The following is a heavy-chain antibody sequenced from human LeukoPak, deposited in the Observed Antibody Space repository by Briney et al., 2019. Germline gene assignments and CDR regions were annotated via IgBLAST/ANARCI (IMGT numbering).Heavy chain of an antibody. CDR3: ARGGSSYGYYFDY. D-gene: IGHD5-18*01. CDR2: IYYSGST. CDR1: GGSISSYY. J-gene: IGHJ4*02. Sequence: SETLPLTCTVSGGSISSYYWSWIRQPPGKGLEWIGYIYYSGSTSYNPSLKSRLIISVDTSKNQFSLKLNSVTAADTAVYYCARGGSSYGYYFDYWGQGTLVTVSS. V-gene: IGHV4-59*13.